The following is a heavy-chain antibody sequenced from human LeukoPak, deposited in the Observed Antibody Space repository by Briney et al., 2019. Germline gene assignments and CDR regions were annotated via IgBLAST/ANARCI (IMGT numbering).Heavy chain of an antibody. J-gene: IGHJ4*02. Sequence: SGGCLRLSCAASGFTFSSYGMHWVRQAPGKGLEWVAFIRYDGSNKYYADSVKGRFTISRDNSKNTLYLQMNSLRAEDTAVYYCARRIERVPEGFDYWGQGTLVTVSS. CDR1: GFTFSSYG. D-gene: IGHD5-24*01. CDR2: IRYDGSNK. V-gene: IGHV3-30*02. CDR3: ARRIERVPEGFDY.